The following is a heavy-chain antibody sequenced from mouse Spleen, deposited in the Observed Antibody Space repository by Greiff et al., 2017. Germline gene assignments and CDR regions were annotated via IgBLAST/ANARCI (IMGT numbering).Heavy chain of an antibody. CDR2: ISSGSSTI. V-gene: IGHV5-17*02. CDR3: AREVYYRYAMDY. Sequence: EVRLMESGGGLVQPGGSRKLSCAASGFTFSSSGMHWVRQAPEKGLEWVAYISSGSSTIYYADTVKGRFTISRDNPKNTLFLQMTSLRSEDTAMYYCAREVYYRYAMDYWGQGTSVTVSS. CDR1: GFTFSSSG. D-gene: IGHD2-14*01. J-gene: IGHJ4*01.